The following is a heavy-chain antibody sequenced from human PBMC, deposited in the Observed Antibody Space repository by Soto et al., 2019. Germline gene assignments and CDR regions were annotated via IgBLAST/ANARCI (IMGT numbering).Heavy chain of an antibody. Sequence: QVQLVECGGGLVKPGGSLRLSCAASGFTFSDYYMSWIRQAPGKGLEWVSYISSSGSTIYYADSVKGRFTISRDNAKNSLYLQMNSLRAEDTAVYYCARRPRSSSWYYYYGMDVWGQGTTVTVSS. J-gene: IGHJ6*02. D-gene: IGHD6-13*01. CDR1: GFTFSDYY. V-gene: IGHV3-11*01. CDR2: ISSSGSTI. CDR3: ARRPRSSSWYYYYGMDV.